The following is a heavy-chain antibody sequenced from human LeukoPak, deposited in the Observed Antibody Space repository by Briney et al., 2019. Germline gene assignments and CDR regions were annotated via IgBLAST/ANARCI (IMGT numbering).Heavy chain of an antibody. CDR2: ITANGGTT. D-gene: IGHD3-22*01. Sequence: GGSLRLSCAASGFTFSSYAMSWVRQAPGKGLEWVSTITANGGTTYYADFVKGRFTISRDNSKNTLYLQMNSLRAEDTALYYCAKAAGHDSRDDAFDIWGQGTMVTVSS. J-gene: IGHJ3*02. V-gene: IGHV3-23*01. CDR3: AKAAGHDSRDDAFDI. CDR1: GFTFSSYA.